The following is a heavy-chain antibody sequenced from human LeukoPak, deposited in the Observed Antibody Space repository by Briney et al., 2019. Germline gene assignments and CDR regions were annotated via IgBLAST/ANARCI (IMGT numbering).Heavy chain of an antibody. J-gene: IGHJ4*02. CDR2: IYASGST. CDR1: GGSISSYY. Sequence: SETLSLTCTVSGGSISSYYWSWIRQPPGKGLEWIGYIYASGSTDYNPSLKSRVTISVDTSKNQISLKLSSVTAADTAVYYCARGGSALFDSWGQGTLVTVSS. V-gene: IGHV4-4*09. CDR3: ARGGSALFDS. D-gene: IGHD2-15*01.